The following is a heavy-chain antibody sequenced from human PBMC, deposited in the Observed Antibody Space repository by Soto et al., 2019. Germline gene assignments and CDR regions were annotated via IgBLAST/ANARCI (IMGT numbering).Heavy chain of an antibody. Sequence: PSETLSLTCTVSGGSISSGGYYWSWIRQHPGKGLEWIGYIYYSGSTYYNPSLKSRVTISVDTSKNQFSLKLSSVTAADTAVYYCARVPRIAARQYYFDYWGQGTLVTVSS. CDR1: GGSISSGGYY. D-gene: IGHD6-6*01. CDR3: ARVPRIAARQYYFDY. J-gene: IGHJ4*02. V-gene: IGHV4-31*03. CDR2: IYYSGST.